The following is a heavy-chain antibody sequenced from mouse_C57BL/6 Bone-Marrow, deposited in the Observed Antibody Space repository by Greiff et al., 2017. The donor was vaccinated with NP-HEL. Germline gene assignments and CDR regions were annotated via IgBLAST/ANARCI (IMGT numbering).Heavy chain of an antibody. J-gene: IGHJ1*03. D-gene: IGHD2-4*01. V-gene: IGHV5-2*01. CDR2: INSDGGST. Sequence: LEESGGGLVQPGASLKLSCESNEYEFPSHDMSWVRKTPEKRLELVAAINSDGGSTYYPDTMERRFIISRDNTKKTLYLQMSSLRSVDTALYYCARPSTMITTRWYFDVWGTGTTVTVSS. CDR1: EYEFPSHD. CDR3: ARPSTMITTRWYFDV.